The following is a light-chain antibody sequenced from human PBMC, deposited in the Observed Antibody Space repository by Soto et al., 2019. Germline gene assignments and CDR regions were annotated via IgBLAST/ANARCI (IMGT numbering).Light chain of an antibody. Sequence: QSALTQPASVSGSPGQSITISCTGTSSDVGSSDYISWYQQHPGKAPKLMIYDVSNRPSGVSNRFSGSKSGNTASLTISGLQAEDEADYYCSSYTSSNTLVFGTGTKVTVL. CDR3: SSYTSSNTLV. CDR2: DVS. CDR1: SSDVGSSDY. V-gene: IGLV2-14*01. J-gene: IGLJ1*01.